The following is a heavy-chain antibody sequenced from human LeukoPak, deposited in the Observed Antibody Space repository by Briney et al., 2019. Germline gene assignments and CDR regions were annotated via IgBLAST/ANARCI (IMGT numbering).Heavy chain of an antibody. CDR3: ARHYYDSSGYFYQDY. J-gene: IGHJ4*01. CDR1: GGSISSYY. V-gene: IGHV4-59*08. Sequence: SETLSLTCTVSGGSISSYYWSWIRQPPGKGLEWIGFIYYSGSTNYNPSLKSRVTISVDTSKNQFSLKLSSVTAADTAVYYCARHYYDSSGYFYQDYWGQEPWSPSPQ. D-gene: IGHD3-22*01. CDR2: IYYSGST.